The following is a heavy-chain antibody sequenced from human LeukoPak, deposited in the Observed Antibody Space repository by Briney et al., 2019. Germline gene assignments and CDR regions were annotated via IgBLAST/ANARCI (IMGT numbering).Heavy chain of an antibody. CDR3: ARIVVAGPIDY. CDR1: GYSISSGYH. J-gene: IGHJ4*02. D-gene: IGHD6-19*01. CDR2: IYHSGST. Sequence: SETLSLTCAVSGYSISSGYHWGWIRQPPGKGLEWIGSIYHSGSTYYKPSLTSRITISVDTSKNHFSLKLSSVTAADTAVYYCARIVVAGPIDYWGQGTLVTVSS. V-gene: IGHV4-38-2*01.